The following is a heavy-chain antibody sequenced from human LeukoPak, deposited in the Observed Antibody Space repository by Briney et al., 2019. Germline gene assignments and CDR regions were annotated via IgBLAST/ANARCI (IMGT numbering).Heavy chain of an antibody. CDR2: IYHSGST. CDR1: GGSISSSHW. CDR3: ARDYSTYYYGSGTNFFDP. V-gene: IGHV4-4*02. Sequence: PSETLSLTCAVSGGSISSSHWWSWVRQPPGKGLEWIGEIYHSGSTNCNPSLKSRVTISVDKSKNQFSLNLSSVTAADTAVYYCARDYSTYYYGSGTNFFDPWGQGTLVTVSS. D-gene: IGHD3-10*01. J-gene: IGHJ5*02.